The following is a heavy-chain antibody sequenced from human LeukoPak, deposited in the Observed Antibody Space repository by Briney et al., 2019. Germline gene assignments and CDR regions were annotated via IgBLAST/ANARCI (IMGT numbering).Heavy chain of an antibody. D-gene: IGHD2-2*02. Sequence: SETLSLTCTVSGGSISSYYWSWIRQPPGKGLEWIGYIYYSGSTNYNPSLKSRVTISVDTSKNQFSLKLSSVTAADTAVYYCARQKIVVVPAAIGIGGFDPWGQGTLVTVSS. CDR2: IYYSGST. J-gene: IGHJ5*02. CDR3: ARQKIVVVPAAIGIGGFDP. V-gene: IGHV4-59*08. CDR1: GGSISSYY.